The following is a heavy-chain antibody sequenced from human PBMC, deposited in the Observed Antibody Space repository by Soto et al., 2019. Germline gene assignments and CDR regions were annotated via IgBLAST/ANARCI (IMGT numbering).Heavy chain of an antibody. CDR1: GGSFSGYY. J-gene: IGHJ4*02. Sequence: SETLSLTCAVYGGSFSGYYWSWIRQPPGKGLEWIGEINHSGSTNYNPSLKSRVTISVDTSKNQFSLKLSSVTAADTAVYYCARGQNIVVVPAAMRARGYSYGHFDYWGQGTLVTVSS. V-gene: IGHV4-34*01. D-gene: IGHD2-2*01. CDR3: ARGQNIVVVPAAMRARGYSYGHFDY. CDR2: INHSGST.